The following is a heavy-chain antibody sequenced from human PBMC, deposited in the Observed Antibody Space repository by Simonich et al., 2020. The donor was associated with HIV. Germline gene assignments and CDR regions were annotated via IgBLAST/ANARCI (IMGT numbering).Heavy chain of an antibody. CDR3: ARGGYCSGGSCYGESDFDY. J-gene: IGHJ4*02. V-gene: IGHV3-30*04. CDR1: GFTFSSYA. CDR2: ISYEGSNK. D-gene: IGHD2-15*01. Sequence: QVQLVESGGGVVQPGRSLRLSCAASGFTFSSYAMPWVRQAPGKGLRGVAVISYEGSNKYYADSVKGRFTISRDKSKNTLYLQMNSLRAEDTAVYYCARGGYCSGGSCYGESDFDYWGQGTLVTVSS.